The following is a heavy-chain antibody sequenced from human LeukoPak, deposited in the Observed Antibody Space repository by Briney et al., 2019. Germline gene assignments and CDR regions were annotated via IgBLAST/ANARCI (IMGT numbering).Heavy chain of an antibody. Sequence: SETLSLTCTVSGGSISGYYWSWIRQPAGKGLEWIGRIYSTGGTNYNPSLKGRVTMSVDTSKNQFSLKLTSVTAADTAVYYCARAKDNYRGNDAFDIWGQGTVVTVSS. V-gene: IGHV4-4*07. CDR1: GGSISGYY. D-gene: IGHD4/OR15-4a*01. CDR3: ARAKDNYRGNDAFDI. CDR2: IYSTGGT. J-gene: IGHJ3*02.